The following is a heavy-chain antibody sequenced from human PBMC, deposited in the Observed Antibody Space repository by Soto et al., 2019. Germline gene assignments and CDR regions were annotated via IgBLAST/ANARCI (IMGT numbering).Heavy chain of an antibody. CDR3: AKDFRWFGELSFGGSFDI. J-gene: IGHJ3*02. D-gene: IGHD3-10*01. CDR2: ISYDGSNK. Sequence: GGSLRLSCAASGFTFSSYGMHWVRQAPGKGLEWVAVISYDGSNKYYADSVKGRFTISRDNSKNTLYLQMNSLRAEDTAVYYCAKDFRWFGELSFGGSFDIWGQGTMVTVSS. CDR1: GFTFSSYG. V-gene: IGHV3-30*18.